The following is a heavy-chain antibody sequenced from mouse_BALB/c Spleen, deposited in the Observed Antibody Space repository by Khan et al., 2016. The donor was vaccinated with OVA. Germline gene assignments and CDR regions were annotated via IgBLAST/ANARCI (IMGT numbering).Heavy chain of an antibody. CDR3: ARHGYGGFAF. CDR1: GYTFTDFI. D-gene: IGHD2-2*01. CDR2: IYPNNGDI. Sequence: EVQLQESGPELVKPGTSVKISCKASGYTFTDFIIDWVKQSLGESLEWIGDIYPNNGDIMYNQKFKGKATLTVDKSSSTAHMEPRNLTYEGTAVYYCARHGYGGFAFWGQGTLVTVSA. V-gene: IGHV1-18*01. J-gene: IGHJ3*01.